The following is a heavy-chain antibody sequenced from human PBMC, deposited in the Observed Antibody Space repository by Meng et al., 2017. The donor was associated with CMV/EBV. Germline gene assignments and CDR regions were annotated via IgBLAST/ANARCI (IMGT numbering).Heavy chain of an antibody. CDR1: GGTFSSYV. CDR2: LIPMLDTP. D-gene: IGHD3-16*01. CDR3: AKRDGRSRWYFDL. V-gene: IGHV1-69*10. J-gene: IGHJ2*01. Sequence: SVKVSCKASGGTFSSYVLNWVRQAPGQGLEWMGGLIPMLDTPEYAQKFQGRVTITADKSTSKAYMELTSLTSDDTAVYYCAKRDGRSRWYFDLWGRGTLVTVSS.